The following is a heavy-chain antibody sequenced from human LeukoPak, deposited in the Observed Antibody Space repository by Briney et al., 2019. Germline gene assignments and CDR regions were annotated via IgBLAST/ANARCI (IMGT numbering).Heavy chain of an antibody. J-gene: IGHJ6*02. V-gene: IGHV3-74*03. CDR3: TRGRYYRMDV. CDR1: GFTFSSYW. Sequence: GGSQTLSCAASGFTFSSYWMHWVPQTPGKGLLWVSRINGDGSSTTYADSVKGRFTIARDNAKNTLYLQLNSLRAEDTAVYFCTRGRYYRMDVWGQGTTVTVSS. CDR2: INGDGSST.